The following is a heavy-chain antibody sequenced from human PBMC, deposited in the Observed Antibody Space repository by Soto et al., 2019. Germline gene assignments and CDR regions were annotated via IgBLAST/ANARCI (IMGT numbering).Heavy chain of an antibody. CDR1: GISLSNSGVG. CDR3: AHEGTKIYYGVSGYPYWFDP. Sequence: SGPTLVNPTQTLTLTCTFSGISLSNSGVGVGWIRQPPGKALEWLALIYWDDDKRYNPSLKSRLTITKDTSKNQVVLRMTNMDPVDTATYYCAHEGTKIYYGVSGYPYWFDPWGQGTLVTVSS. CDR2: IYWDDDK. D-gene: IGHD3-22*01. J-gene: IGHJ5*02. V-gene: IGHV2-5*02.